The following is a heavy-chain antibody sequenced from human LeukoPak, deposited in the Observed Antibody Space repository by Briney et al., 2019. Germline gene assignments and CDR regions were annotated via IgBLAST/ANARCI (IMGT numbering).Heavy chain of an antibody. J-gene: IGHJ4*02. D-gene: IGHD2-21*02. V-gene: IGHV4-59*08. Sequence: SETLSLTCTVSGGSISSYYWSWIRQPPGKGLEWIGYIYYSGSTNYNPSLKSRVTISVDTSKNQFSLKLSSVTAADTAVYYCASNIVVVTATLDYWGQGTLVTVSS. CDR3: ASNIVVVTATLDY. CDR2: IYYSGST. CDR1: GGSISSYY.